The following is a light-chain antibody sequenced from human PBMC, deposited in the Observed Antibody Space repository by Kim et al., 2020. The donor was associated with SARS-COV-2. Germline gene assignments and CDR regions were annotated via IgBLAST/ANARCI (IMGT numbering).Light chain of an antibody. CDR2: ATS. V-gene: IGKV1-6*01. J-gene: IGKJ4*01. CDR1: QGIRND. Sequence: AIQMTQPPSSLSASVGDRVTITCRASQGIRNDLGWYQQKPGRAPNLLIYATSTLQSGVPSRFSGSGSGTDFTLTISSLQPEDVATYYCLQDDDYPLTFGGGTKVEI. CDR3: LQDDDYPLT.